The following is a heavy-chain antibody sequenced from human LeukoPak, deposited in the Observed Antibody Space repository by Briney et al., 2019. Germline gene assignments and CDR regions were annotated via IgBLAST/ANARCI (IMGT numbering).Heavy chain of an antibody. CDR2: IYYSGST. CDR3: ARWGRLDYDFWSGYPRGFFDY. D-gene: IGHD3-3*01. J-gene: IGHJ4*02. Sequence: SETLSLTCTVSGGSISSSSYYWGWIRQPPGKGLEWIGSIYYSGSTYYNPSLKSRVTISVDTSKNQFSLKLSSVTAADTAVYYCARWGRLDYDFWSGYPRGFFDYWGQGTLVTVSS. V-gene: IGHV4-39*01. CDR1: GGSISSSSYY.